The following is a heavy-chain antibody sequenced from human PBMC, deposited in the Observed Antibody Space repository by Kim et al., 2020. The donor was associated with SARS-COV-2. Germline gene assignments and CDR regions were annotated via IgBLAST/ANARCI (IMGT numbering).Heavy chain of an antibody. D-gene: IGHD5-12*01. Sequence: GGSLRLSCAASGFTFDDYTMHWVRQGPGKGLEWVSLITWNGRSTYYADSVKGRFTISRDNSKNSLYLQMNSLRTEDTALYYCAKGATLGKSGYDRLWYFDLWGRGTLVTVSS. V-gene: IGHV3-43*01. J-gene: IGHJ2*01. CDR1: GFTFDDYT. CDR2: ITWNGRST. CDR3: AKGATLGKSGYDRLWYFDL.